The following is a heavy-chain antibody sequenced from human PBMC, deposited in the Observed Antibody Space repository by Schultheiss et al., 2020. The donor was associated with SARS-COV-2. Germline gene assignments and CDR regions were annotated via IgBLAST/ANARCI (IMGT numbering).Heavy chain of an antibody. V-gene: IGHV4-59*08. CDR3: ARVYCSGGSCYHNWFDP. CDR2: IYYSGST. J-gene: IGHJ5*02. CDR1: GGSISSYY. D-gene: IGHD2-15*01. Sequence: SETLSLTCTVSGGSISSYYWSWIRQPPGKGLEWIGYIYYSGSTNYNPSLKSRVNISVDTSKNQFSLKLSSVTAADTAVYYCARVYCSGGSCYHNWFDPWGQGTLVTVSS.